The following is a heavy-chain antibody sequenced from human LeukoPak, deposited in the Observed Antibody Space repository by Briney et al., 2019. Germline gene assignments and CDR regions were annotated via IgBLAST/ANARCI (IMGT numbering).Heavy chain of an antibody. CDR2: IYPGDSDT. J-gene: IGHJ4*02. V-gene: IGHV5-51*01. D-gene: IGHD3-22*01. Sequence: GESLKISCKGSGYSFTSYWIGWVRQMPGKGLEWMGIIYPGDSDTRYSPSFQGQVTISADKSISTAYLQWSSLKASDTAMYYCARSYYDSSGYYFPSDYWGQGTLVTVSS. CDR3: ARSYYDSSGYYFPSDY. CDR1: GYSFTSYW.